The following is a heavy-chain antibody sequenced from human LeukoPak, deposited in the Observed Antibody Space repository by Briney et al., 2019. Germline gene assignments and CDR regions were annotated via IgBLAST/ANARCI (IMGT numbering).Heavy chain of an antibody. D-gene: IGHD3-10*01. CDR1: GGSISSSNYY. V-gene: IGHV4-39*07. J-gene: IGHJ4*02. CDR2: FYYSGST. CDR3: ASRKLIYFGVGDVDY. Sequence: SETLSLTCTVSGGSISSSNYYWGWIRQPPGKGLEWIASFYYSGSTYYNPSLKSRVTISVDTSKNQFSLKLSSVTAADTAVYYCASRKLIYFGVGDVDYRGQGTLVTVSS.